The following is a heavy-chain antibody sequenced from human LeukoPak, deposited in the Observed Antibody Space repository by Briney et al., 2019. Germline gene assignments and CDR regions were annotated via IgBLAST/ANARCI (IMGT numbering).Heavy chain of an antibody. CDR1: GFTFSNAW. Sequence: PGGSLRLSCAASGFTFSNAWMSWIRQPPGKGLEWIGYIYYSGSTNYNPSLKSRVTISVDTSKNQFSLKLNSVTAADTAVYYCARGVVAASGGNFDYWGQGTLVTVSS. V-gene: IGHV4-59*01. CDR2: IYYSGST. CDR3: ARGVVAASGGNFDY. D-gene: IGHD2-15*01. J-gene: IGHJ4*02.